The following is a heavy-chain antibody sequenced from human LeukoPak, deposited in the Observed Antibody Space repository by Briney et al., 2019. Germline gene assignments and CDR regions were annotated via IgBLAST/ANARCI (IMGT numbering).Heavy chain of an antibody. J-gene: IGHJ4*02. Sequence: LTGGSLRLSCAASGFSFSDYNMHWVRQAPGKGLEWMAVISYNGINEYYADSAKGRFTISRDNSKSTLLLQMNSLRAEDTAVYYCAKVRWDNSGWYYLDSWGQGTLVTVSS. CDR2: ISYNGINE. CDR3: AKVRWDNSGWYYLDS. CDR1: GFSFSDYN. V-gene: IGHV3-30*18. D-gene: IGHD6-19*01.